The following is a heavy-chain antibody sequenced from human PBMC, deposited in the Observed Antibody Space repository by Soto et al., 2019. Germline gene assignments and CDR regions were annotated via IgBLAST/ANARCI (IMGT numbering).Heavy chain of an antibody. V-gene: IGHV4-4*02. D-gene: IGHD2-15*01. J-gene: IGHJ4*02. CDR1: GGSISSTNW. Sequence: QVQLQQSGPRLARPSGTLSLTCVVSGGSISSTNWWTWVRQTPGKGLEWIGEVYHTGSTKYNPSLKKRVTISLGKSNNHFSLNLKSVTAAVTAVYYCATLPPRIVVVVLPIPSWGQGTLVTVSS. CDR3: ATLPPRIVVVVLPIPS. CDR2: VYHTGST.